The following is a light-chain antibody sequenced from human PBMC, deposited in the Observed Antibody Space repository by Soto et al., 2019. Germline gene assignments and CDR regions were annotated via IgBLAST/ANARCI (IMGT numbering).Light chain of an antibody. J-gene: IGLJ1*01. V-gene: IGLV1-40*01. Sequence: QSVLTQPPSVSGAPWQRVTISCTGSSSNIGAGYDVHWYQQLPGTAPKLLIYGNSNRPSGVPDRFSGSKSGTSASLAITGLQAEDEADYYCQSYDSSLSALFGTGTKVTVL. CDR2: GNS. CDR1: SSNIGAGYD. CDR3: QSYDSSLSAL.